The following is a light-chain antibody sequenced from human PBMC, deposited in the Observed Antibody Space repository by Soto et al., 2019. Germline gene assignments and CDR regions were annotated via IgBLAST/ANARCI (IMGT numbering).Light chain of an antibody. CDR2: KAS. V-gene: IGKV1-5*03. Sequence: DIQMTQSPSTLSASVGDRVTITCRARQNINSWLAWYQQRPGKAPNLLIHKASTLEVGVPSRFSGSASGTEFTLTISSLQPDDFAVYFCLQYNVYPLSFGGGTKVEIK. J-gene: IGKJ4*01. CDR3: LQYNVYPLS. CDR1: QNINSW.